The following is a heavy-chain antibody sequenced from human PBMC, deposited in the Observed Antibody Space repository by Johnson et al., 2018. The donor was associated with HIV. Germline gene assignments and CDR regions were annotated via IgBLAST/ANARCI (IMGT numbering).Heavy chain of an antibody. CDR2: ISYDGSNK. J-gene: IGHJ3*02. V-gene: IGHV3-30*04. D-gene: IGHD3-22*01. CDR1: RFTFSSYA. CDR3: AKEGAYYYDSSGLNDAFDI. Sequence: QVQLVESGGGLVQPGGSLRLSCPASRFTFSSYAMHWVRQAPGKALEWVAVISYDGSNKYYADSVKGRFTISRDNAKDSLYLQMNSLRAEDTALYYCAKEGAYYYDSSGLNDAFDIWVQGTMVTVSS.